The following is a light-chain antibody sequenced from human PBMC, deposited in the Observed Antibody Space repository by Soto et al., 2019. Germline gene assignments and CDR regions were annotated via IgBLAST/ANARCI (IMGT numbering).Light chain of an antibody. CDR3: QQSNVSAYT. J-gene: IGKJ1*01. CDR2: AAS. CDR1: QSVGSS. Sequence: EIVLTQSPATLSLSPGERATLSCRASQSVGSSLAWYHQKLGQAPRLLIYAASDRATGIPGRFSGSGSGTDLTLIVSSFEPEDFAFCYCQQSNVSAYTFGQGTQVDIK. V-gene: IGKV3-11*01.